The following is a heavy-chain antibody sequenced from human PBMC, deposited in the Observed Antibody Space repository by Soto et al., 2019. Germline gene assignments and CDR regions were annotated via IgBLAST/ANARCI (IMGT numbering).Heavy chain of an antibody. CDR3: AKDSLPGIPVAGNDY. D-gene: IGHD6-19*01. CDR1: GFTFSSYA. Sequence: HPGGSLRLSCAASGFTFSSYAMSWVRQAPGKGLEWVSAISGSGGTTYYADSVKGRFTISRDNSKNTLYLQMNSLRAEDTAVYYCAKDSLPGIPVAGNDYWGQGTLVTVSS. J-gene: IGHJ4*02. V-gene: IGHV3-23*01. CDR2: ISGSGGTT.